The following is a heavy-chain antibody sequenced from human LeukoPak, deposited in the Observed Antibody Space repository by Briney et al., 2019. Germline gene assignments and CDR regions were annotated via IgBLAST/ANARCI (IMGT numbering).Heavy chain of an antibody. CDR1: GFTFSSSW. J-gene: IGHJ4*02. Sequence: PGGSLRLSCAASGFTFSSSWMTWVRQAPGKGLEWVAHIKEDGTEGYYVDSVKGRFTISRDNAKNALYLQMNSLRAEDTAVYYDARCNDGWEFDYWGQGTLVSVSS. CDR2: IKEDGTEG. V-gene: IGHV3-7*05. D-gene: IGHD5-24*01. CDR3: ARCNDGWEFDY.